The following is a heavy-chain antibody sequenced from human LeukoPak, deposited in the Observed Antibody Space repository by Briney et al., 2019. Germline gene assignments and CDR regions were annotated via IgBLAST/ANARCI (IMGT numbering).Heavy chain of an antibody. V-gene: IGHV3-21*01. CDR3: ARETITMIGAFDI. CDR2: ISSSSYI. CDR1: GFTFSSYS. J-gene: IGHJ3*02. Sequence: PGGSLRLSCAASGFTFSSYSMNWVRQAPGKGLEWVSSISSSSYIYYADSVKGRFTVSRDNAKNSLYLQMNSLRAEDTAVYYCARETITMIGAFDIWGQGTMVTVSS. D-gene: IGHD3-10*02.